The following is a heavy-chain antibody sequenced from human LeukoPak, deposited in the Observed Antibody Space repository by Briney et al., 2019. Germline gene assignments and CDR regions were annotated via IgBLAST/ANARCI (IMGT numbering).Heavy chain of an antibody. V-gene: IGHV3-23*01. Sequence: TGGSLRLSCAASGFTFSSYSMNWVRQAPGKGLEWVSDISGSGGSTYYADSVKGRFTISRDNSKNTLYLQMNSLRAEDTAVYYCAKRIQSAMATGYWGQGTLVTVSS. CDR2: ISGSGGST. CDR1: GFTFSSYS. J-gene: IGHJ4*02. CDR3: AKRIQSAMATGY. D-gene: IGHD5-18*01.